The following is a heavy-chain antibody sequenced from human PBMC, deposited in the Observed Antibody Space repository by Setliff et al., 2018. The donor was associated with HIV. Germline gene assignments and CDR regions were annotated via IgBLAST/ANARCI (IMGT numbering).Heavy chain of an antibody. CDR3: ARVAAAGTLFDY. Sequence: SETLSLTCTVSGGSISSGGYYWSWIRQHPGKGLEWIGYIYYSGSTYYNPSLKSRVTISVDTSKNQFSLKLSSVTAADTAVYYCARVAAAGTLFDYWGQGTLVTVS. D-gene: IGHD6-13*01. CDR2: IYYSGST. J-gene: IGHJ4*02. V-gene: IGHV4-31*03. CDR1: GGSISSGGYY.